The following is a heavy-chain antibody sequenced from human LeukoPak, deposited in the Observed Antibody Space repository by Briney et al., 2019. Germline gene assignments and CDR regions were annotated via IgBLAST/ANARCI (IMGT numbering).Heavy chain of an antibody. V-gene: IGHV3-73*01. D-gene: IGHD4-23*01. CDR3: TPRGDYGGN. Sequence: GGSLKLSCAASGFTFSGSAMHWVRQASGKGLEWVGRIRSKANSHATAYAASVKGRFTISRDDSKNTAYLQMNSLKTEETAVYYCTPRGDYGGNWGQGTMVTVSS. CDR1: GFTFSGSA. J-gene: IGHJ3*01. CDR2: IRSKANSHAT.